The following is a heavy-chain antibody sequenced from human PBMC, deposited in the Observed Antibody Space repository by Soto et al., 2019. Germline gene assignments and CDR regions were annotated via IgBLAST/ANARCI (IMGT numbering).Heavy chain of an antibody. CDR1: GYTFTSYG. V-gene: IGHV1-18*01. D-gene: IGHD2-15*01. CDR3: ARDSLGYCSGGSCSGYNWFDP. J-gene: IGHJ5*02. Sequence: ASVKVSCKASGYTFTSYGISWVRQAPGQGLEWMGWISAYNGNTNYAQKLQGRVTMTTDTSTSTAYMELRSLRSDDTAVYYCARDSLGYCSGGSCSGYNWFDPWGQGTLVTVSS. CDR2: ISAYNGNT.